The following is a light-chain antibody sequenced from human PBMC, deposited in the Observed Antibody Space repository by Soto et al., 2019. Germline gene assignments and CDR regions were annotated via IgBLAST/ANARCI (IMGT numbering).Light chain of an antibody. CDR3: QQSYSMSWT. V-gene: IGKV1-39*01. Sequence: DIEMTQSPSSLSASVGDRVTISCRPSQTISNYLNWYQQRPGKAPSLLIYAASNLQSGVPSRFSGSGSGTDFTLTISSLQPEDFATYYCQQSYSMSWTFGRGAKVDI. J-gene: IGKJ1*01. CDR1: QTISNY. CDR2: AAS.